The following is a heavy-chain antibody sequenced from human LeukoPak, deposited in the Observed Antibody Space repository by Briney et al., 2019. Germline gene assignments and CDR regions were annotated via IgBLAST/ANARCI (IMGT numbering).Heavy chain of an antibody. D-gene: IGHD3-22*01. J-gene: IGHJ4*02. CDR1: GGSISSSSYY. V-gene: IGHV4-39*01. Sequence: SETLSLTCTVSGGSISSSSYYWGWIRQPPGKGLEWVGFIYYSGSTYYNPSLKSRVTISVDTSKSQFSLKLSSVTAADTAVYYCARQTSGYYVDYWGQGSLVTVSS. CDR2: IYYSGST. CDR3: ARQTSGYYVDY.